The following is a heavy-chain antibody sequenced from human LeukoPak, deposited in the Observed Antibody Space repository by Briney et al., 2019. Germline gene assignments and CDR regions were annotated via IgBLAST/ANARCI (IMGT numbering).Heavy chain of an antibody. CDR2: ISYSGST. D-gene: IGHD3-22*01. J-gene: IGHJ1*01. V-gene: IGHV4-30-4*01. Sequence: SETLSLTCTVSDGSISSGDYYWSWIRQPPGKGLEWIGYISYSGSTYYNPSLKSRVTISVDTSKNQFSLKLSSVTAADTAVYCCARDRYYDSSGYPWDFQHWGQGTLVTVS. CDR1: DGSISSGDYY. CDR3: ARDRYYDSSGYPWDFQH.